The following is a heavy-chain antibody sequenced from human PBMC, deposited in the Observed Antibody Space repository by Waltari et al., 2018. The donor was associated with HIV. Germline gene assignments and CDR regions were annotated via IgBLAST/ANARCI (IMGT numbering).Heavy chain of an antibody. D-gene: IGHD3-3*01. Sequence: QVQLQESGPGLVKPSETLSLTCTVSGGSASSGSHYWSWIRQPPGKGLEWIGHVADSWNTSYNPSLKTRVTLSVDTSKNQFSLKLSSVTAADTAVYYCAGEQTYSDFLSGPRYFDYWGQGTLVTVSS. CDR3: AGEQTYSDFLSGPRYFDY. V-gene: IGHV4-61*01. CDR2: VADSWNT. J-gene: IGHJ4*02. CDR1: GGSASSGSHY.